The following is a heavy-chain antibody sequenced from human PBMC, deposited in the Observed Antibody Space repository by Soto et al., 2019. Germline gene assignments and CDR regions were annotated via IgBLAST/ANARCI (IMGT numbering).Heavy chain of an antibody. J-gene: IGHJ5*02. D-gene: IGHD6-13*01. CDR1: GGSFSGYS. CDR2: IHPSGST. Sequence: PSETLSLTCTVYGGSFSGYSWSWIRQPPGKGLEWVGEIHPSGSTNYNPSLKSRVTISVDTSKSQFSLKLNSVTAADTAMYYCARGVLGRSSSWYGPWGQGTLVTVS. CDR3: ARGVLGRSSSWYGP. V-gene: IGHV4-34*01.